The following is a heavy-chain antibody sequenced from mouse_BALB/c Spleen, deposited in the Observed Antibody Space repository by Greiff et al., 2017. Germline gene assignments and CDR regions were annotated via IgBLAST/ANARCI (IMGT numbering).Heavy chain of an antibody. CDR3: ARPAPLYYGSSYWYFDV. V-gene: IGHV4-1*02. Sequence: EVKLLESGGGLVQPGGSLKLSCAASGFDFSRYWMSWVRQAPGKGLEWIGEINPDSSTINYTPSLKDKFIISRDNAKNTLYLQMSKVRSEDTALYYCARPAPLYYGSSYWYFDVWGAGTTVTVSS. CDR1: GFDFSRYW. D-gene: IGHD1-1*01. J-gene: IGHJ1*01. CDR2: INPDSSTI.